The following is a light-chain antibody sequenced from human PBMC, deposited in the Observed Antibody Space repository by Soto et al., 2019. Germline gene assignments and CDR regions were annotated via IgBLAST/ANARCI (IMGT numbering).Light chain of an antibody. J-gene: IGKJ1*01. Sequence: EIVLTQSPGTLSLSPGERATLSCRASQSVRSNFLAWYQQKPGQAPRLLIYGASNRATGIPDRFSGSGSATDFTLTITRLEPEDFAMYYCQRYDSLRTFGQGTKVDIK. V-gene: IGKV3-20*01. CDR3: QRYDSLRT. CDR2: GAS. CDR1: QSVRSNF.